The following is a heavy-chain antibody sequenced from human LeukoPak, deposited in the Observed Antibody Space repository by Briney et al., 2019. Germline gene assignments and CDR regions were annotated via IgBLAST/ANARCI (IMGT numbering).Heavy chain of an antibody. D-gene: IGHD6-13*01. J-gene: IGHJ5*02. CDR2: ISGSGGST. V-gene: IGHV3-23*01. Sequence: PGGSLRLSCAASGFTFSSYAMSWVRQAPGKGLEWVSAISGSGGSTYYADSVKGRFTISRDNPKNTLYLQMNSLRAEDTAVYYCAPPVDIAAAGKEGWFDPWGQGTLVIVSS. CDR1: GFTFSSYA. CDR3: APPVDIAAAGKEGWFDP.